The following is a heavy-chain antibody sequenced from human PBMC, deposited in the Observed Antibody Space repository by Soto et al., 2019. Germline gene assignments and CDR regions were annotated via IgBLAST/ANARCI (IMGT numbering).Heavy chain of an antibody. CDR2: IYYSGST. V-gene: IGHV4-61*01. D-gene: IGHD2-2*01. J-gene: IGHJ5*02. CDR1: GGSVSSGIYY. Sequence: QVQLQESGPGLVKPSETLSLTCTVSGGSVSSGIYYCSWIRQPPVTGLEWIGYIYYSGSTNYNPSLESRVTMPVDSSQSRFSLQLSSVTAAATAVYYCAREYCSRTSCYSFWFDPWGQGTLVTVSS. CDR3: AREYCSRTSCYSFWFDP.